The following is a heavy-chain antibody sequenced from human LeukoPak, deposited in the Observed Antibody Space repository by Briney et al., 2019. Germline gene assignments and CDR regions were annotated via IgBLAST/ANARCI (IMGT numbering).Heavy chain of an antibody. V-gene: IGHV5-51*01. CDR2: IYPGDSDT. J-gene: IGHJ4*02. D-gene: IGHD1-26*01. CDR3: ARHAIVGATKSYFDY. Sequence: GESLKISCKGSAYNFATYWIAWLRQMPGKGLECMGIIYPGDSDTRYSPSFQGQVTISADKSISTAYLQWSSLKASDTAIYYCARHAIVGATKSYFDYWGQGTLVTVSS. CDR1: AYNFATYW.